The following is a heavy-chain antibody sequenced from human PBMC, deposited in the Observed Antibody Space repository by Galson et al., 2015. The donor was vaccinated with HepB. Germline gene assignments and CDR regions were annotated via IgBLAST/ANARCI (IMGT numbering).Heavy chain of an antibody. CDR1: GFTFSSYE. V-gene: IGHV3-48*03. J-gene: IGHJ4*02. Sequence: SLRLSCAASGFTFSSYEMNWVRQAPGKGLEWVSYISSSGSTIYYADSVKGRFTISRDNAKNSLYLQMNSLRAEDTAVYYCARVRGDDYYFDYWGQGTLVTVSS. D-gene: IGHD4-17*01. CDR2: ISSSGSTI. CDR3: ARVRGDDYYFDY.